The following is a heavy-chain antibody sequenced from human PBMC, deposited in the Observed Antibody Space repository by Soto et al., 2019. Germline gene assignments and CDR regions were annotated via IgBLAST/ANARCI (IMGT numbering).Heavy chain of an antibody. CDR1: GDTFNNHL. J-gene: IGHJ6*02. Sequence: QVQLLQSGSEVREPGSSVRVSCKASGDTFNNHLIAWVRQAPGQGLEWMGGIVPMYGTPHFAQKFQGRVSITADESKSTVYMELTGLRRDDTATFYCARCIQLDYLRGLDVWGQGTTVTVSS. D-gene: IGHD3-16*01. CDR2: IVPMYGTP. V-gene: IGHV1-69*01. CDR3: ARCIQLDYLRGLDV.